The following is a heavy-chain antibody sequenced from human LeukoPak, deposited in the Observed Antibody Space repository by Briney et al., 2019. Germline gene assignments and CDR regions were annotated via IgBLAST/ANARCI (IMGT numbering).Heavy chain of an antibody. CDR1: GFTFSSYA. CDR3: AKSVMIVVVTSNYFDY. D-gene: IGHD3-22*01. CDR2: ISGSGGST. Sequence: GGSLRLSCAASGFTFSSYAMSWVRQAPGKGLEWVSAISGSGGSTYYADSVEGRFTISRDNSKNTLYLQMNSLRAEDTAVYYCAKSVMIVVVTSNYFDYWGQGTLVTVSS. J-gene: IGHJ4*02. V-gene: IGHV3-23*01.